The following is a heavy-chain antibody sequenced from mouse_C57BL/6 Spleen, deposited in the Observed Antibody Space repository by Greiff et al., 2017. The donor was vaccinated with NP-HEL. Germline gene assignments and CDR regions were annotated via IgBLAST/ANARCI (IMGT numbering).Heavy chain of an antibody. J-gene: IGHJ3*01. V-gene: IGHV1-18*01. CDR1: GYTFTDYT. Sequence: EVQLQQSGPELVKPGASVKIPCKASGYTFTDYTMAWVKQSHGKSLEWIGDINPNNGGTIYNQKFKGKATLTVDKSSSTAYMELRSLTSEDTAVYYCARGGGYYDYDFPWFAYWGQGTLVTVSA. CDR3: ARGGGYYDYDFPWFAY. D-gene: IGHD2-4*01. CDR2: INPNNGGT.